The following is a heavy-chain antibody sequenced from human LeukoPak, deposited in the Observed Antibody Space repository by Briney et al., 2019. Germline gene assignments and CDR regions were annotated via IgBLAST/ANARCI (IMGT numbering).Heavy chain of an antibody. Sequence: GGSLRLSCAASGFIFNNYGLIWVRQAPGKGLQWVSAISNDGGGTTYADSVKGRFTISRDNSKNTLYLQMNSLRAEDTALYYCAKGGSGYFLDHWGQGTLVTVSS. CDR3: AKGGSGYFLDH. CDR2: ISNDGGGT. J-gene: IGHJ4*02. V-gene: IGHV3-23*01. D-gene: IGHD3-22*01. CDR1: GFIFNNYG.